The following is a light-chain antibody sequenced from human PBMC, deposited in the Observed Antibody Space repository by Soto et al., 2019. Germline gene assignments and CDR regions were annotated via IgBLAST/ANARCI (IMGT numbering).Light chain of an antibody. CDR2: DAS. Sequence: DIQMTQSPSTLSASVGHSVTITCRASQRFVTWLAWYQQKPGKAPKLLIYDASILESGVTSRFSGSGSGTEFTLTIISLQPDDFAIYYCQQYNSSPWTFGQGTTVEIK. J-gene: IGKJ1*01. V-gene: IGKV1-5*01. CDR1: QRFVTW. CDR3: QQYNSSPWT.